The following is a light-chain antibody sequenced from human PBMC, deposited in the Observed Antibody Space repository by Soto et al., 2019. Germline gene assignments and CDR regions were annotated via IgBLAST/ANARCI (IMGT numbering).Light chain of an antibody. V-gene: IGKV1-5*03. J-gene: IGKJ4*01. CDR1: QSISSW. CDR2: KAS. Sequence: DIQMTQSPSTLSASVGDRVTITCRASQSISSWLAWYQQKRGKAPKLLIYKASSLESGVASRFRGDGSGTEFTLTISSRQPDDFATYYCAQYHSDPLPFGGGTKGAFK. CDR3: AQYHSDPLP.